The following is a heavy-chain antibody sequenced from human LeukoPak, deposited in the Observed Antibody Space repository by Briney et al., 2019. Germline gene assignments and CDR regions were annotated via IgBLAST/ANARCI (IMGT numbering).Heavy chain of an antibody. CDR2: IYHSGST. V-gene: IGHV4-30-2*01. Sequence: PSETLSLTCTVPGGSISTNSYYWDWIRQPPGKGLEWIGYIYHSGSTYYNPSLKSRVTISVDRSKNQFSLKLSSVTAADTAVYYCATRPDYKYYFDYWGQGTLVTVSS. D-gene: IGHD4-11*01. CDR3: ATRPDYKYYFDY. J-gene: IGHJ4*02. CDR1: GGSISTNSYY.